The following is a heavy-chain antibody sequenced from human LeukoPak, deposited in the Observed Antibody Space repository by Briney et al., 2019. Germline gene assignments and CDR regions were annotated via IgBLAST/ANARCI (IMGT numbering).Heavy chain of an antibody. CDR1: GFTFSSYE. J-gene: IGHJ4*02. CDR2: ISSSGSTI. V-gene: IGHV3-48*03. Sequence: GGSLRLSCAASGFTFSSYEMNWVRQAPGKGLEWVSYISSSGSTIYYADSVKGRFTISRDNAKNSLYLQMNSLRAEDTAVYYCARVNRMVYARPYYFDYWGQGTLVTVSS. D-gene: IGHD2-8*01. CDR3: ARVNRMVYARPYYFDY.